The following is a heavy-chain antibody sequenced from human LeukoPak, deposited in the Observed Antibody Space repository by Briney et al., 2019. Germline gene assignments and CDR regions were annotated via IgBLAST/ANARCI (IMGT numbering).Heavy chain of an antibody. CDR2: INSIGTTT. J-gene: IGHJ4*02. Sequence: GGSLRLSCSASGFTFSSYEMNWVRQAPGKGLEWLSYINSIGTTTHYADSVKGRFTIPRDNAKNSLYLQVNSLRAEDTAVYYCARDGGTDYSFDYWGLGTLVTVSS. V-gene: IGHV3-48*03. CDR1: GFTFSSYE. CDR3: ARDGGTDYSFDY. D-gene: IGHD3-10*01.